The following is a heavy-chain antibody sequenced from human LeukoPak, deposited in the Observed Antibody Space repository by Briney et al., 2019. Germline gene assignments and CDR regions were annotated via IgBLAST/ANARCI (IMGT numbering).Heavy chain of an antibody. CDR3: AKDWDNGYYGSGSYYNLDY. V-gene: IGHV3-9*01. CDR2: ISWNSGSI. Sequence: PGGSLRLSCAASGFTFSSYSMNWVRQAPGKGLEWVSGISWNSGSIGYADSVKGRFTISRDNAKNSLYLQMNSLRAEDTALYYCAKDWDNGYYGSGSYYNLDYWGQGTLVTVSS. J-gene: IGHJ4*02. D-gene: IGHD3-10*01. CDR1: GFTFSSYS.